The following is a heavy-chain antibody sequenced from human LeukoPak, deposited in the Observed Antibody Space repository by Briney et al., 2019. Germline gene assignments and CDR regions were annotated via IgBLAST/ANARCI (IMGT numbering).Heavy chain of an antibody. CDR2: IYYSVST. CDR1: GGSISSYY. J-gene: IGHJ5*02. V-gene: IGHV4-59*01. D-gene: IGHD3-10*01. CDR3: ARGGYYGSGNDFRFDP. Sequence: SETLSPTCTVSGGSISSYYWSWIRQPPGKGLEWIGYIYYSVSTNYNPSLKSRVTISVDTSKNQFSLKLSSVTPADTAVYYCARGGYYGSGNDFRFDPWGQGTLVTVSS.